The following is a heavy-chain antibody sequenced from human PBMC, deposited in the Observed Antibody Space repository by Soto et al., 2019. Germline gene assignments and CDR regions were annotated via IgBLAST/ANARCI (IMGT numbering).Heavy chain of an antibody. CDR1: GYTFTSYG. Sequence: ASVKVSCKASGYTFTSYGIIWVRQAPGQGLGWMGWISGYNGYTRYAKKLQGRVTMTTDTSTSTAYMELRSLRSDDTAVYYCAREVLVPAARGPRDYGMDVWGQGTTVTVSS. D-gene: IGHD2-2*01. J-gene: IGHJ6*02. CDR3: AREVLVPAARGPRDYGMDV. V-gene: IGHV1-18*01. CDR2: ISGYNGYT.